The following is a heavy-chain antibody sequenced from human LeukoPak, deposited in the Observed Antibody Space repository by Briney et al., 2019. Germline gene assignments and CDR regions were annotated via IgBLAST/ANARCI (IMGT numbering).Heavy chain of an antibody. CDR1: GGSISSYY. V-gene: IGHV4-59*08. J-gene: IGHJ6*02. CDR3: ARHVATTWDYYYGMDV. Sequence: SETLSLTCTVSGGSISSYYWSWLRQPPGKGLEWVGYIYYSGSTNYNPSLKSRVTISVDTSKNQFSLKLSSVTAADTAGYYCARHVATTWDYYYGMDVWGQGTTVTVSS. CDR2: IYYSGST. D-gene: IGHD5-12*01.